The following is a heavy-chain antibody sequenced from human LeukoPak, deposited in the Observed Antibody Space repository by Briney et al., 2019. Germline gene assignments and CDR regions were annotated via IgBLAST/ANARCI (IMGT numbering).Heavy chain of an antibody. J-gene: IGHJ4*02. D-gene: IGHD3-16*01. CDR3: ARSPWGELYDGDY. CDR2: IYPGDSDT. V-gene: IGHV5-51*01. CDR1: GYIFTTYW. Sequence: GESLKISCKGSGYIFTTYWIGWVRQMPGKGLEWMGIIYPGDSDTRYSPSFQGQVTISADKSISTAYLQWSSLKASDTAMYYCARSPWGELYDGDYWGQGTLVTVSS.